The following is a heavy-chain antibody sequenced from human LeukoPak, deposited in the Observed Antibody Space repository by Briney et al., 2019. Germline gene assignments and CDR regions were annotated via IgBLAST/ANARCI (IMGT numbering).Heavy chain of an antibody. CDR1: GGSISSYY. CDR2: IYYSGST. CDR3: ARGLIAAPTISDY. Sequence: SETLSLTCTVSGGSISSYYWSWIRQPPGKGLEWIGYIYYSGSTNYNPSLKSRVTISVDMSKNQFSLKLSSVTAADTAVYYCARGLIAAPTISDYWGQGTLVTVSS. D-gene: IGHD6-13*01. J-gene: IGHJ4*02. V-gene: IGHV4-59*01.